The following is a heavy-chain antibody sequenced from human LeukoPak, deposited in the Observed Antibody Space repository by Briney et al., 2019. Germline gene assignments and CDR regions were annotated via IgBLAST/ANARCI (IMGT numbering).Heavy chain of an antibody. CDR3: ARDTFQPGLIDS. CDR1: GFTFSRYA. J-gene: IGHJ4*02. Sequence: GGSLRLSCAASGFTFSRYALNWVRQAPGKGLEWVSYINTDSSDIHYADSVKGRFTISRDNARNTLYLQLSSLRAEDSAVYYCARDTFQPGLIDSWGQGTLVTVSS. V-gene: IGHV3-21*05. D-gene: IGHD2-2*01. CDR2: INTDSSDI.